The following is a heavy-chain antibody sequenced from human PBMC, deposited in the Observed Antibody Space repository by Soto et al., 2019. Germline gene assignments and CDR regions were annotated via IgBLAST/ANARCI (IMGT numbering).Heavy chain of an antibody. Sequence: HPGGSLRLSCAASGFPFNSYTMAWVRQAPGKGLEWVSSISGSGSSPSYADSVQGRFIIYRDNSRTTLSLQMNSLRAEDTATYYCAKARCTGNSCYVPDYWGHGSLVTVSS. CDR1: GFPFNSYT. J-gene: IGHJ4*01. V-gene: IGHV3-23*01. CDR2: ISGSGSSP. CDR3: AKARCTGNSCYVPDY. D-gene: IGHD2-8*02.